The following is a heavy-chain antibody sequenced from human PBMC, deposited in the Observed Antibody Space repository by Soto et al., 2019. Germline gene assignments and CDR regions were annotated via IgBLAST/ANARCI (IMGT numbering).Heavy chain of an antibody. D-gene: IGHD2-21*02. CDR1: GYTFTSYA. CDR3: ARSIVVVTALDY. Sequence: QVPLVQSGAEEKKPGASVKVSYKASGYTFTSYAMHWVRQAPGQRLEWMGWINAGNGNTKYSQKFQGRVTITRDTSASTAYMELSSLRSEDTAVYYCARSIVVVTALDYWGQGTLVTVSS. J-gene: IGHJ4*02. CDR2: INAGNGNT. V-gene: IGHV1-3*05.